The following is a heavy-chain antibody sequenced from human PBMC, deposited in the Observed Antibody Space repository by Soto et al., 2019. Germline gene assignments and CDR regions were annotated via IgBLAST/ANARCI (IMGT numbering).Heavy chain of an antibody. CDR2: IYYSGST. J-gene: IGHJ4*02. D-gene: IGHD3-3*01. CDR1: GGSISSGDYY. V-gene: IGHV4-30-4*01. CDR3: ASTGSYDDVWSGYLPYFDY. Sequence: QVQLQESGPGLVKPSQTLSLTCTVSGGSISSGDYYWSWIRQPPGKGLEWIGYIYYSGSTYYNPCLTGRVTISVYTSKNQFSLTLSSVTAADTAVYYCASTGSYDDVWSGYLPYFDYWGQGTLVTVSS.